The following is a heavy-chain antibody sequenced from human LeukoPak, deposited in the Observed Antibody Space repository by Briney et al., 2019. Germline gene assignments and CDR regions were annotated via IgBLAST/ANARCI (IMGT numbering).Heavy chain of an antibody. V-gene: IGHV4-4*02. CDR2: ISHTGST. CDR3: SSSLVVVVTYGFDI. Sequence: PSGTLSLTCTVSNGPITTTKWWSWVRQPPGKGLEWIGEISHTGSTNYNPSFNSRVTMSVDKSKNQFSLNLKSVTAADTALYRASSSLVVVVTYGFDIWGRGTAVTVSS. CDR1: NGPITTTKW. D-gene: IGHD2-21*01. J-gene: IGHJ3*02.